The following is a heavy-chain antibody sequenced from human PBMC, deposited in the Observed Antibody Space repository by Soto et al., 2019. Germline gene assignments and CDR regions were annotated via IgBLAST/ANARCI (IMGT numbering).Heavy chain of an antibody. CDR2: ILVGGST. V-gene: IGHV3-23*01. J-gene: IGHJ3*02. Sequence: EVQMLGSGGGLAQPGGSLRLSCAVSGFICSSYDKSWVRQAPGKGLEWVSTILVGGSTHYEDSVTGRFTISRDTSRNTVYLPMNSLTAGDTAFYYCAKATATGGGAFEIYGQGTMVTVSS. CDR3: AKATATGGGAFEI. CDR1: GFICSSYD. D-gene: IGHD1-1*01.